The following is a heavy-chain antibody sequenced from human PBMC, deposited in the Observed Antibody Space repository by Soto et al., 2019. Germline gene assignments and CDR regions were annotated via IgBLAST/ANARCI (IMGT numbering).Heavy chain of an antibody. V-gene: IGHV3-48*02. Sequence: GGSLRLSCAASGFTFSSYSMNWVRQAPGKGLEWVSYISSSSSTIYYADSVKGRFTISRDNAKNSLYLQMNSLRDEDTAVYYCARDAEPHDILTGYYNEEYNWFDPWGQGTLVTVSS. D-gene: IGHD3-9*01. CDR1: GFTFSSYS. CDR2: ISSSSSTI. CDR3: ARDAEPHDILTGYYNEEYNWFDP. J-gene: IGHJ5*02.